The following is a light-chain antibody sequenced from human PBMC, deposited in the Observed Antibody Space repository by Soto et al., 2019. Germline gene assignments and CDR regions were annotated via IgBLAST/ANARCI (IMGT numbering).Light chain of an antibody. Sequence: DIQMTQSPSTLSGSVGDRVTITCRASQTISSWLAWYQQKPGKAPKLLIYSTSFLQSGVPSRFSGSGSGTDFILTISSLQPEDFATYFCQQAHSLPWTFGQGTKVDIK. CDR2: STS. V-gene: IGKV1-12*02. CDR1: QTISSW. CDR3: QQAHSLPWT. J-gene: IGKJ1*01.